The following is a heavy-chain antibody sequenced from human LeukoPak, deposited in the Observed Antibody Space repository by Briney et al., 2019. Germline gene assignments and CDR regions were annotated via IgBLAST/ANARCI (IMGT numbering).Heavy chain of an antibody. V-gene: IGHV3-48*01. D-gene: IGHD1-26*01. CDR2: ISSSSSTI. CDR3: ARDSGSYFGGYFDY. Sequence: GGSLRLSCAASGFTFSRYDMSWVRQAPGKGLEWVSYISSSSSTIYYADSVKGRFTISRDNAKNSLYLQMNSLRAEDTAVYYCARDSGSYFGGYFDYWGQGTLVTVSS. J-gene: IGHJ4*02. CDR1: GFTFSRYD.